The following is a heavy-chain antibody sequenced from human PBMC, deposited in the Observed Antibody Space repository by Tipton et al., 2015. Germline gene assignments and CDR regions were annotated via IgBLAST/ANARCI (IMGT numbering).Heavy chain of an antibody. CDR3: ARDNRVTAGFDY. CDR2: ICYDGTCS. J-gene: IGHJ4*02. Sequence: LRLSCTVSGASVSGATYYWNWVRQHPGRGLEWIGRICYDGTCSYYNPSLKSRVLMSLDTSKNLLSLNLTSVTAADTAVYYCARDNRVTAGFDYWGQGTLVTVSS. V-gene: IGHV4-31*03. D-gene: IGHD2-21*02. CDR1: GASVSGATYY.